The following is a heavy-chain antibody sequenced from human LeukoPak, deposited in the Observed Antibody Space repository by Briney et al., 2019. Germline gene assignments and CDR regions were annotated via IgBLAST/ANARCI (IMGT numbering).Heavy chain of an antibody. D-gene: IGHD3-22*01. V-gene: IGHV3-53*01. J-gene: IGHJ6*02. CDR3: ARDSNYYDSSGRKIYGMDV. CDR2: IYSGGST. Sequence: PGGSLRLSCAASGFTVSSNYMSWVRQAPGKGLEWVSVIYSGGSTYYADSVKGRFTISRDSSKNTLYLQMNSLRAEDTAVYYCARDSNYYDSSGRKIYGMDVWGQGTTVTVSS. CDR1: GFTVSSNY.